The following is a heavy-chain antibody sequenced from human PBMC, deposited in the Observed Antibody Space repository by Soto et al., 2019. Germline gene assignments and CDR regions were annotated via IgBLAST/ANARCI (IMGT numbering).Heavy chain of an antibody. Sequence: EVQLVESGGDLVQPGGSLRLSCAASGFTFSSFWMSWVRQAPGKGLEWVANIKHDGSEQYSVDSVKGRFTISRDNAKNLLYLQMNSLRAEDTAVYYCARRAYLDYWGQGTLFTVSS. V-gene: IGHV3-7*01. CDR1: GFTFSSFW. CDR2: IKHDGSEQ. CDR3: ARRAYLDY. J-gene: IGHJ4*02.